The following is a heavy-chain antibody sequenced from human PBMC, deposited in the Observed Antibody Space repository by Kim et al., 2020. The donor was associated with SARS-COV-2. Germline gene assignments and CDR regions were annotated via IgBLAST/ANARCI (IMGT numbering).Heavy chain of an antibody. J-gene: IGHJ2*01. CDR3: ARIYGDYGSWYFDL. V-gene: IGHV3-7*01. Sequence: DTGKGRFTISRDNAKNSLYLQMNSLRAEDTAVYYCARIYGDYGSWYFDLWGRGTLVTVSS. D-gene: IGHD4-17*01.